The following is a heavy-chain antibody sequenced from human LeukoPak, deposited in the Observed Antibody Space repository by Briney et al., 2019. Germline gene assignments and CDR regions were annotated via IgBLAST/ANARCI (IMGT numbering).Heavy chain of an antibody. V-gene: IGHV1-2*02. CDR1: GYIFSDYY. CDR2: TNPNSGGT. Sequence: GASVKVSCKASGYIFSDYYLHWVRQAPGQGLEWMGWTNPNSGGTNYAQKFQGRITMTGDTSAAYLELSRLRSDDTAVYYCARDMGNTVIVGGDAFDLWGQGTMVTVSS. CDR3: ARDMGNTVIVGGDAFDL. J-gene: IGHJ3*01. D-gene: IGHD2/OR15-2a*01.